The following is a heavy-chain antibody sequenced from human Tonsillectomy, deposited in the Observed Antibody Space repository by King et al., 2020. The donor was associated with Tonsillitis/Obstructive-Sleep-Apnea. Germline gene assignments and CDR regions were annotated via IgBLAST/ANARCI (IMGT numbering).Heavy chain of an antibody. Sequence: VQLVESGGGVVQPGRSLRLSCAASGFPFISYAMHWVRQAPGKGLEWVAVISYDGSNKYYADSVKGRFTISRDNSENTVYLQMNSLRAEDTAVYYCARHKFLWFGELLRGTMDVWGKGTTVTVSS. CDR3: ARHKFLWFGELLRGTMDV. CDR1: GFPFISYA. J-gene: IGHJ6*03. CDR2: ISYDGSNK. V-gene: IGHV3-30*04. D-gene: IGHD3-10*01.